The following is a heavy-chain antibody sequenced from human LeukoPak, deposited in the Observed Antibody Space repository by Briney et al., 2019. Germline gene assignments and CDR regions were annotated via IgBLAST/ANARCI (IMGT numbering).Heavy chain of an antibody. D-gene: IGHD6-13*01. CDR3: ARGGARQQLVENYFDH. CDR2: IYRGGST. V-gene: IGHV3-53*01. CDR1: GFTVSSNY. J-gene: IGHJ4*02. Sequence: GGSLRLSCAASGFTVSSNYMNWVRQAPGKGLEWVSVIYRGGSTQYADSVKGRFTISRDTSKNTVYLQMNSLRAEDTAVYYCARGGARQQLVENYFDHWGQGTLVTVSS.